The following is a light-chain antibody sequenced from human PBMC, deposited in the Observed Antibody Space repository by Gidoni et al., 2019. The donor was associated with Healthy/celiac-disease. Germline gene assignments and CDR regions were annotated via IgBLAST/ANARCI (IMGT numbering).Light chain of an antibody. CDR3: QQRRNWPLT. CDR1: QSVSSY. V-gene: IGKV3-11*01. Sequence: EIVLTQSPATLSLSPGERATLSCRASQSVSSYLAWYQQKPGQAPRLLISDASNRATGIPARFSGSGSATDFTLTISSLEPEDFAVYYCQQRRNWPLTFGGGTKVEIK. CDR2: DAS. J-gene: IGKJ4*01.